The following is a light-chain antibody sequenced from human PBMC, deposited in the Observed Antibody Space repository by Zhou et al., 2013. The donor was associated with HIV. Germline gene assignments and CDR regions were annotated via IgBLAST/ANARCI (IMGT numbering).Light chain of an antibody. Sequence: IQMTQSPSSFSASTGDRVTITCRATHSISTYVAWFQQKPGKAPKLLVYAASTLQSGVPSRFSATGSGTDFTLTIGCLQSEDFATYYCQQYYDYPWTFGQGTTVEFK. J-gene: IGKJ1*01. CDR2: AAS. CDR3: QQYYDYPWT. V-gene: IGKV1-8*01. CDR1: HSISTY.